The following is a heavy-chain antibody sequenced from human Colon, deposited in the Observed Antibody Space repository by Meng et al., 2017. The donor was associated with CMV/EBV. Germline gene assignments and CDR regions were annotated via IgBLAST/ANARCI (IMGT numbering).Heavy chain of an antibody. Sequence: SSYVWGWIRQPPGKWLEWIGSIYYSGSTYYNPSLKSRVTISVDTSKNQFSLKLSSVTAADTAVYYCARDKGRITIFGVVKRGNWFDPWGQGTLVTVSS. D-gene: IGHD3-3*01. V-gene: IGHV4-39*07. J-gene: IGHJ5*02. CDR1: SSYV. CDR3: ARDKGRITIFGVVKRGNWFDP. CDR2: IYYSGST.